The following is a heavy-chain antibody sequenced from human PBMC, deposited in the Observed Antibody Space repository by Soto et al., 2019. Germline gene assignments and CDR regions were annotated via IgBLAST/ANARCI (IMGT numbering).Heavy chain of an antibody. CDR3: ARVGSSGWSPDY. D-gene: IGHD6-19*01. CDR1: GGSISGHY. V-gene: IGHV4-59*11. CDR2: IFYSGST. J-gene: IGHJ4*02. Sequence: SETLSLTCSVSGGSISGHYWTWIRQSPGKGLEWIGYIFYSGSTNYNPSLKSRVTISVDTSKNQFSLKMSSVTAADTAVHYCARVGSSGWSPDYWGRGTLVTVSS.